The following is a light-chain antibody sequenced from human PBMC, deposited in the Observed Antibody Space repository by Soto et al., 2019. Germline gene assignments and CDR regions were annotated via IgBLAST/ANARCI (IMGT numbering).Light chain of an antibody. CDR1: QSVTSNY. J-gene: IGKJ1*01. Sequence: EIVLTQSPGTLSLSTGERATLSCRASQSVTSNYLAWYQQKPGQAPRLLIYGASNRATGIPDRFSGSGSGTDFTLTISRLEPEDFAVYYCQQYGSLSWTFGQGTKVDVK. V-gene: IGKV3-20*01. CDR2: GAS. CDR3: QQYGSLSWT.